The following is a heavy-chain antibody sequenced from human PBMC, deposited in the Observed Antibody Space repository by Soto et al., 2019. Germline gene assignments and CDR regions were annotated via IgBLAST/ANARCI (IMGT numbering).Heavy chain of an antibody. CDR3: ASTIHIAAAGTFDY. D-gene: IGHD6-13*01. CDR1: GFTVSSNY. V-gene: IGHV3-66*01. Sequence: GGSLRLSCAASGFTVSSNYMSWVRQAPGKGLEWVSVIYSGGSTYYADSVKGRFTISRDNSKNTLYLQMNSLRAEDTAVYYCASTIHIAAAGTFDYWGQGTLVTVSS. J-gene: IGHJ4*02. CDR2: IYSGGST.